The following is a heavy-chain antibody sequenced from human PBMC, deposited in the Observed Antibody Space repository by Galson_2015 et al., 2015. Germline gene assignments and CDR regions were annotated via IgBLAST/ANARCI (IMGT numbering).Heavy chain of an antibody. CDR3: AKSSEAGWSTLRRYYFDY. CDR1: GLTFGSYA. Sequence: PLRLSCAASGLTFGSYAMSWVRQAPGKGLEWVSALSGSGGSTYYSDSVKGRFTISRDSSRNTLYLQMTSLRAEDTAPYYCAKSSEAGWSTLRRYYFDYWGQGSLVTVSS. D-gene: IGHD1-26*01. J-gene: IGHJ4*02. CDR2: LSGSGGST. V-gene: IGHV3-23*01.